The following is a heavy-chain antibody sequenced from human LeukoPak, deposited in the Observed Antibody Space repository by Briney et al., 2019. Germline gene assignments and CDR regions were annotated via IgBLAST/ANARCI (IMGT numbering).Heavy chain of an antibody. CDR2: FDPEDGET. V-gene: IGHV1-24*01. CDR1: GYTLTELS. D-gene: IGHD3-3*01. J-gene: IGHJ4*02. Sequence: SVKVSCKVSGYTLTELSMHWVRQAPGKGLEWMGGFDPEDGETIYAQKFQGRVTITTDESTSTAYMELSSLRSEDTAVYYCARTHYDFWSGPDYWGQGTLVTVSS. CDR3: ARTHYDFWSGPDY.